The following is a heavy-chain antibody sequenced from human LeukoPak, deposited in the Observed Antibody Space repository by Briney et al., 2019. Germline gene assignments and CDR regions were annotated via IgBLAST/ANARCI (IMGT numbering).Heavy chain of an antibody. J-gene: IGHJ4*02. V-gene: IGHV3-11*01. CDR2: ISSSGSTI. D-gene: IGHD3-22*01. Sequence: GGSLRLSCAASGFTFSDYYMSWIRQAPGKGPEWVSYISSSGSTIYYSDSVKGRFTISRDNAKNSLYLQMNSLRAEDTAVYYCARDRRGYYDSSGYYDYWGQGTLVTVSS. CDR3: ARDRRGYYDSSGYYDY. CDR1: GFTFSDYY.